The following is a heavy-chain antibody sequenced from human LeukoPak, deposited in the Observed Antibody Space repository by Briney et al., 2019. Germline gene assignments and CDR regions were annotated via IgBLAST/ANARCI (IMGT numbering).Heavy chain of an antibody. J-gene: IGHJ5*02. CDR2: INHSGST. CDR3: ARGRQSPNWFDP. CDR1: GGSFSGYY. V-gene: IGHV4-34*01. Sequence: SETLSLTCVVYGGSFSGYYWSWIRQPPGKGLEWIGEINHSGSTNYNPSLKSRVTISVDTSKNQFSLKLSSVTAADTAVYYCARGRQSPNWFDPWGQGTLVTVSS.